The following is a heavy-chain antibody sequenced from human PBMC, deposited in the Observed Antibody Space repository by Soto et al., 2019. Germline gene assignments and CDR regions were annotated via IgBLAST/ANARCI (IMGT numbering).Heavy chain of an antibody. Sequence: QLQLQESGSGLVKPSQTLSLTCAVSGGSISSGGYSWSWIRQPPGKGLEWIGYIYHSGSTYYNPSLRRRVNISVDRSKNQFSLKLSSVTAADTAVYSCARGQVVAAQHWGQGTLVTVSS. CDR3: ARGQVVAAQH. V-gene: IGHV4-30-2*01. CDR2: IYHSGST. D-gene: IGHD2-15*01. J-gene: IGHJ4*02. CDR1: GGSISSGGYS.